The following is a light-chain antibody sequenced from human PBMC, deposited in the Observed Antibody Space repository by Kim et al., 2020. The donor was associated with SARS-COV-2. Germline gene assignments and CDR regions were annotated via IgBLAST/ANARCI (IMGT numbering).Light chain of an antibody. V-gene: IGLV3-19*01. CDR3: NSRDSSGNHYV. CDR2: GKN. J-gene: IGLJ1*01. CDR1: SLRSYY. Sequence: LGPTVRLTCQGDSLRSYYASWYQQKPGQAPVLVIYGKNNRPSGIPDRFSGSSSGNTASLTITGAQAEDEADYYCNSRDSSGNHYVFGTGTKVTVL.